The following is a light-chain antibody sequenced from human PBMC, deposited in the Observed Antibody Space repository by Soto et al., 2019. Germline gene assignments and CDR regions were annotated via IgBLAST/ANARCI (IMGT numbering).Light chain of an antibody. CDR3: QHFGSSLRT. J-gene: IGKJ1*01. CDR2: GAS. Sequence: EIVMTQSPATLSVSPGERFTLSCRASQSVRNNLAWYQQKPGQAPRLLIYGASSRATGIPDRFSGSGSGTDFTLTISRLEPEDFAVYYCQHFGSSLRTFGQGTKVDIK. CDR1: QSVRNN. V-gene: IGKV3-20*01.